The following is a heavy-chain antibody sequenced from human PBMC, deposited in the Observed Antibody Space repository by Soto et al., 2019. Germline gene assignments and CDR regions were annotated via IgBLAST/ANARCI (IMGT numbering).Heavy chain of an antibody. CDR1: GGSISSYY. J-gene: IGHJ4*02. CDR2: IYYSGST. CDR3: ARQLRLGELSLNYFDY. Sequence: SETLSLTCTVSGGSISSYYWSWIRQPPGRGLEWIGYIYYSGSTNYNPSLKSRVTISVDTSKNQFSLKLSSVTAADTAVYYCARQLRLGELSLNYFDYWGQGTLVTVSS. V-gene: IGHV4-59*01. D-gene: IGHD3-16*02.